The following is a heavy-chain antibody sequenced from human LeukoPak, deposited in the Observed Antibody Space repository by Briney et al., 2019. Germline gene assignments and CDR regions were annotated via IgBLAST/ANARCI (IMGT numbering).Heavy chain of an antibody. CDR3: AKDRDYYGSGSYYAH. CDR1: GFTFSSYA. CDR2: ISGSGGST. D-gene: IGHD3-10*01. V-gene: IGHV3-23*01. Sequence: GGSLRLSCAASGFTFSSYAMSWVRQAPGKGLEWVSGISGSGGSTYYADSVKGRFTISRDNSKNTLYLQMNSLRAEDTAVYYCAKDRDYYGSGSYYAHWGQGTLVTVSS. J-gene: IGHJ4*02.